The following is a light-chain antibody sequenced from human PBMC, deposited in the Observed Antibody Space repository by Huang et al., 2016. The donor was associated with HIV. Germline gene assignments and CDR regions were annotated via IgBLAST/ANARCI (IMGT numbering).Light chain of an antibody. Sequence: DIQMTQSPSSLSASGGDRVTITCRASQSISNSLAWNQQKPGKAPKILLYAASRLESGVPSRFSGSGSGTDYTLTISSLQPDDFATYYCQQYYSTPHTFGQGTKVEIK. CDR2: AAS. CDR3: QQYYSTPHT. CDR1: QSISNS. V-gene: IGKV1-NL1*01. J-gene: IGKJ1*01.